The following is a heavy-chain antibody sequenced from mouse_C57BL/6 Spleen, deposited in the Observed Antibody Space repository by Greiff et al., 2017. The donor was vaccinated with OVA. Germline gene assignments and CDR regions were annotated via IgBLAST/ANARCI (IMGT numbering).Heavy chain of an antibody. Sequence: EVKLMESGGGFVKPGGFLKLSCAASGFPFSDHGMHWVRPAPGKGLEWVAYICSGSCTIYYAETVKGRFTISRDNAKNTLFLQLTSLMSEDTAMYYCAREGSSSQFAYWGQGTLVTVSA. V-gene: IGHV5-17*01. CDR2: ICSGSCTI. CDR3: AREGSSSQFAY. CDR1: GFPFSDHG. J-gene: IGHJ3*01. D-gene: IGHD1-1*01.